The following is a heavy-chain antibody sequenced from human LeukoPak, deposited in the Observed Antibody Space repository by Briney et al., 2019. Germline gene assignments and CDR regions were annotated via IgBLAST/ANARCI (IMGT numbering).Heavy chain of an antibody. V-gene: IGHV1-69*05. CDR1: GGTFSSYA. D-gene: IGHD4-17*01. CDR3: ARARGNYGDYGDYAY. CDR2: IIPIFGTA. Sequence: SVKVSCKASGGTFSSYAISWVRQAPGQGLEWMGRIIPIFGTANYAQKFQGRVTITTDESTGTAYMELSSLRSEDTAVYYCARARGNYGDYGDYAYWGQGTLVTVSS. J-gene: IGHJ4*02.